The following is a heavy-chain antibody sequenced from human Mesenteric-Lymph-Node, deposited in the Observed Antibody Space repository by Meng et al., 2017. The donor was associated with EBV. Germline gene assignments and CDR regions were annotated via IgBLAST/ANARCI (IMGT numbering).Heavy chain of an antibody. CDR3: AHRTSNCFDP. Sequence: QITLKESGPTLVKPTQTLTLTCTFSGFSLSTSGVGVGWIRQPPGKALEWLALNYWDDDKRYSPSLKTRLTITKDTSENQVVLTMTNMDPVDAATYYCAHRTSNCFDPWGQGTLVTVSS. CDR1: GFSLSTSGVG. J-gene: IGHJ5*02. CDR2: NYWDDDK. V-gene: IGHV2-5*02.